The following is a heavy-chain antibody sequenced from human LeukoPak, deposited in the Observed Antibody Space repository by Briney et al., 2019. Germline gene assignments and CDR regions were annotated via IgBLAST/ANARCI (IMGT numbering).Heavy chain of an antibody. J-gene: IGHJ3*02. D-gene: IGHD1-14*01. CDR2: IYYSGST. CDR1: GGSNSSHY. V-gene: IGHV4-59*11. CDR3: ARGSMTTDAFDI. Sequence: PSETLSLTCTVSGGSNSSHYWSWIRQPPGKGLEWIGYIYYSGSTNYNPSLKSRVTISVDTSKNQFSLKLSSVTAADTAVYYCARGSMTTDAFDIWGQGTMVTVSS.